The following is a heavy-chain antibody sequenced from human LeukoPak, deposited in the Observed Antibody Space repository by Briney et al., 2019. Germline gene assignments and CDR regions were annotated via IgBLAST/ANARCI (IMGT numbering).Heavy chain of an antibody. CDR2: IYHSGTT. CDR1: GGSISSYY. V-gene: IGHV4-59*12. J-gene: IGHJ4*02. Sequence: SSETLSLTCTVSGGSISSYYWSWIRQPPGKGLEWIGEIYHSGTTNYNPSLKSRVTISVDKSKNQFSLELSSVTAADTAVYYCATNSGWRFDYWGQGTLVTVSS. D-gene: IGHD6-19*01. CDR3: ATNSGWRFDY.